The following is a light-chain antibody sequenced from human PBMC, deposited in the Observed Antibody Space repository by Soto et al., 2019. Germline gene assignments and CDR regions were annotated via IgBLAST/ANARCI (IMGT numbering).Light chain of an antibody. CDR2: EVS. CDR1: SSDVGGYDF. J-gene: IGLJ2*01. CDR3: SSYTSSSTVV. V-gene: IGLV2-14*01. Sequence: LTQPHSVSGSPGQSITISCTGTSSDVGGYDFVSWYQQHPGKAPKLMIYEVSNRPSGVSNRFSGSKSGNTASLTISGLQAEDEADYYCSSYTSSSTVVFGGGTKLTVL.